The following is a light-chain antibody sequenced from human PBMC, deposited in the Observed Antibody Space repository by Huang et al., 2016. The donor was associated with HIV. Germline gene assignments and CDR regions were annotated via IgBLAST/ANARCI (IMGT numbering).Light chain of an antibody. J-gene: IGKJ5*01. V-gene: IGKV1-13*02. CDR3: QQLHAYPIT. CDR1: QAIGTS. Sequence: HLTQSPPSLSASVVASVFISCRASQAIGTSLAWYQQRTGRAPQLLISGASTLQTGVPSRLSGHSAGTAFTLYIHGLQPEDCATYYCQQLHAYPITFGQGTRLDIK. CDR2: GAS.